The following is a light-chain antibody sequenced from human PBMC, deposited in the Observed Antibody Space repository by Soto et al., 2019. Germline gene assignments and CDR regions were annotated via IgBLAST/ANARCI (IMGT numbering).Light chain of an antibody. J-gene: IGKJ1*01. CDR2: GAS. CDR1: QSVSSN. V-gene: IGKV3-15*01. Sequence: EIVMTQSPDTLSVSPGERATLSCRASQSVSSNFAWYQQKPGQAPRLLIYGASTRASGIPARFSGSGSGTEFTLTISSLQSEDFAVYYCQQYNNWPQTFGQGTKVEIK. CDR3: QQYNNWPQT.